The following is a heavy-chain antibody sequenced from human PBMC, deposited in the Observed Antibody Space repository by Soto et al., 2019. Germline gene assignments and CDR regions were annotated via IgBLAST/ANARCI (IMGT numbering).Heavy chain of an antibody. Sequence: ASVKVSCKASGYTFTGYYMHWVRQAPGQGLEWMGWINPNSGGTNYAQKFQGRVTMTRDTSISTAYMELSRLRSDDTAVYYCARYYDSSGYYAAWGQGTLATVSS. CDR2: INPNSGGT. CDR1: GYTFTGYY. CDR3: ARYYDSSGYYAA. J-gene: IGHJ5*02. D-gene: IGHD3-22*01. V-gene: IGHV1-2*02.